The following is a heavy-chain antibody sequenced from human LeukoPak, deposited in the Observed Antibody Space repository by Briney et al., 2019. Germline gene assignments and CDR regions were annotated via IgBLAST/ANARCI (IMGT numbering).Heavy chain of an antibody. D-gene: IGHD2-2*01. J-gene: IGHJ4*02. V-gene: IGHV3-23*01. CDR3: AKEPTIVVVPAAPFGGVDY. CDR2: ISVIGVSA. CDR1: GFTFSSYA. Sequence: GGSLRLSCAASGFTFSSYAMSWVRQAPGKGLEWVSAISVIGVSAYYADSVKGRFTISRDNSKSTLYLQMNSLRAEDTAVYYCAKEPTIVVVPAAPFGGVDYWGQGTLVTVSS.